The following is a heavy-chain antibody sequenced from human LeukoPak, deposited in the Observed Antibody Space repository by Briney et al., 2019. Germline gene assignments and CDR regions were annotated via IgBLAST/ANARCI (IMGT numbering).Heavy chain of an antibody. D-gene: IGHD2-2*01. CDR2: ISAYNGNT. CDR3: ARVRCRSTSCYYFDY. J-gene: IGHJ4*02. V-gene: IGHV1-18*01. Sequence: ASVKVSCKASGYTFTSYGISWVRQAPGQGLEWMGWISAYNGNTNYAQKLQGRVTMTTDTSTSTAYMGLRSLRSDDTAVYYCARVRCRSTSCYYFDYWGQGTLVTVSS. CDR1: GYTFTSYG.